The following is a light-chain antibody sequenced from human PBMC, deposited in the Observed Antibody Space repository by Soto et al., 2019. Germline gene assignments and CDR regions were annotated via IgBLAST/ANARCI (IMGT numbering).Light chain of an antibody. CDR1: RSLSSSY. Sequence: EIVLTQSPGTLSLSPGERATLSCSASRSLSSSYVVWYQQKPGQAPRLLIYAASRRATGIPDRFSGSGSATEYTLTISRLEPEDFAVDYCQQQGTFGQGTKLEIK. J-gene: IGKJ2*01. CDR3: QQQGT. CDR2: AAS. V-gene: IGKV3-20*01.